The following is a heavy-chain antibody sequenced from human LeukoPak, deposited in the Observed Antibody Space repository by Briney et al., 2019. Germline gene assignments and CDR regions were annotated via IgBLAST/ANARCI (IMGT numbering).Heavy chain of an antibody. CDR3: ARAEYYGSGSYRIDP. CDR1: GGSISSYY. V-gene: IGHV4-59*01. D-gene: IGHD3-10*01. J-gene: IGHJ5*02. Sequence: KPSETLSLTCTVSGGSISSYYWIWIRQPPGKGLEGIGYIYYSGSTNYNPSLKSRVTISVDTSKNQFSLKLSSVTAGGTAVYYCARAEYYGSGSYRIDPWGQGTLVTVSS. CDR2: IYYSGST.